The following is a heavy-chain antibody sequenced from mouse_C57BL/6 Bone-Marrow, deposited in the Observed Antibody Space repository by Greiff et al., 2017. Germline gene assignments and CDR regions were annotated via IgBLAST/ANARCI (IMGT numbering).Heavy chain of an antibody. J-gene: IGHJ2*01. V-gene: IGHV1-64*01. D-gene: IGHD4-1*01. CDR2: IHPNSGST. Sequence: QVQLQQPGAELVKPGASVKLSCKASGYTFTSYWMHWVKQRPGQGLEWIGMIHPNSGSTNYNEKFKSKATLTVDKSSSTDYMQLSSLTSEDSAVYYCARAGISYYFDYWGQGTTLTVSS. CDR1: GYTFTSYW. CDR3: ARAGISYYFDY.